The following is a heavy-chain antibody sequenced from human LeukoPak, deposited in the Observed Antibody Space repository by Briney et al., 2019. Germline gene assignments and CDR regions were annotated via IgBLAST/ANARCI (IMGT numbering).Heavy chain of an antibody. J-gene: IGHJ4*02. CDR3: ARTGAAGTLRYYFDY. CDR1: GGTFSSYA. Sequence: ASVKVSCKASGGTFSSYAISWVRQAPGQGLEWMGGIIPIFGTANYAQKFQGRVTITADESTSTAYMELSSLRSEDTAVYYCARTGAAGTLRYYFDYWGQGTLVTVSS. CDR2: IIPIFGTA. V-gene: IGHV1-69*13. D-gene: IGHD6-13*01.